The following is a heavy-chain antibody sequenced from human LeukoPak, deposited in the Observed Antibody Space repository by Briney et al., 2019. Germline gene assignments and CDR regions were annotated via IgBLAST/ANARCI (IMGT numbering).Heavy chain of an antibody. CDR1: GFALSTYW. J-gene: IGHJ4*02. CDR2: IKEGGSEK. Sequence: GGSLRLSCAASGFALSTYWMIWVRQAPGKGLEWVACIKEGGSEKYYVDSVKGRFTLSRDNAKNSLYLQMNSLRVEDTSVYYCVRDGRWPLVGDYWGQGALVTVSS. CDR3: VRDGRWPLVGDY. V-gene: IGHV3-7*01. D-gene: IGHD4-23*01.